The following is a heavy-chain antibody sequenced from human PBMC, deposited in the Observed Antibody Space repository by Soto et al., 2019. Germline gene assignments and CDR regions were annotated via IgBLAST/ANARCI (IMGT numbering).Heavy chain of an antibody. J-gene: IGHJ4*02. Sequence: EVQLVESGGGLVKPGGSLRLSCAASGFTFSDHSMNWVRQAPGKGFEWVSSISTTGRYIYYSESMAGRFTISRDNAKNSLYLPINSLRGDDTAIYYCAAGTDTAMEQGADYWGQGTLGTDSS. CDR3: AAGTDTAMEQGADY. CDR1: GFTFSDHS. CDR2: ISTTGRYI. V-gene: IGHV3-21*01. D-gene: IGHD5-18*01.